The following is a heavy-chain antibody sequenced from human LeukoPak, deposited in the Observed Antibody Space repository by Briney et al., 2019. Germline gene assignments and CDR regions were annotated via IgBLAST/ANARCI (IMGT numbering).Heavy chain of an antibody. Sequence: SETLSLTCAVYGGSFSGYYWSWIRQPPGKGLEWIGETNHSGSTNYNPSLKSRVTISVDTSKNQFSLKLSSVTAADTAVYYCARRARDYRHDPWGQGTLVTVSS. CDR1: GGSFSGYY. D-gene: IGHD3-16*01. CDR3: ARRARDYRHDP. CDR2: TNHSGST. J-gene: IGHJ5*02. V-gene: IGHV4-34*01.